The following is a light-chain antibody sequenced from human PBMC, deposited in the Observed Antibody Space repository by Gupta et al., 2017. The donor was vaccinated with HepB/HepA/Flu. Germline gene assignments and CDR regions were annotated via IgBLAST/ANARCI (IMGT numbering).Light chain of an antibody. Sequence: QSVLTQPPSASGTPGQRVTISCSGSLSTIGNNRVYWYQQIPGTAPKVLIYRNNERPSGVPDRFSVSKSGTSASLAISGLQSEDEADYQCAAWDDNLSGLVFGGGTTLTVL. CDR2: RNN. V-gene: IGLV1-47*01. CDR1: LSTIGNNR. J-gene: IGLJ2*01. CDR3: AAWDDNLSGLV.